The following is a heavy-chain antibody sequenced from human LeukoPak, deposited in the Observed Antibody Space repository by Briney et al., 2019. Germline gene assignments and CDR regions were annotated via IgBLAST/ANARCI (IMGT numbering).Heavy chain of an antibody. CDR3: AKGLWFGDLYDAFDI. CDR1: GFTFSSYV. D-gene: IGHD3-10*01. J-gene: IGHJ3*02. V-gene: IGHV3-23*01. CDR2: ISGYSNSGGST. Sequence: PGGSLRLSCAASGFTFSSYVMGWVRQAPGKGLEWVSTISGYSNSGGSTYYADSVKGRFTISRDNSKNTLYLQMNSLRAEDTAVYYCAKGLWFGDLYDAFDIWGQGTMVTVSS.